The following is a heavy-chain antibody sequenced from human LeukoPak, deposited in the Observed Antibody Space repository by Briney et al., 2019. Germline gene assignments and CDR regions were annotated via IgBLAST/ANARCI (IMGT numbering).Heavy chain of an antibody. J-gene: IGHJ6*02. Sequence: GRSLRLSCAASGFTFSSYGMHWVRQAPGEGLEWVANIKEDGSQKYYADSVKGRYSISRDNGKNALYLQLNSLRAEDTAVYYCARWVTTPYFGLDVWGQGTTVTVSS. CDR3: ARWVTTPYFGLDV. CDR1: GFTFSSYG. V-gene: IGHV3-7*05. D-gene: IGHD4-17*01. CDR2: IKEDGSQK.